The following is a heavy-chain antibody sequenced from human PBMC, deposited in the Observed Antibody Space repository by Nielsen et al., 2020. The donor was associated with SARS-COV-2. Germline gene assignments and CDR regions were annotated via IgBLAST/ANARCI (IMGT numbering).Heavy chain of an antibody. CDR3: AKVPTYYYDRSGYYYDAFHV. D-gene: IGHD3-22*01. CDR1: GFTFSSYG. J-gene: IGHJ3*01. V-gene: IGHV3-30*02. CDR2: IWYDGSNK. Sequence: GESLKISCAASGFTFSSYGMHWVRQAPGKGLEWVAVIWYDGSNKYYADSVKGRFTISRDNSKNTLYLQMNSLRAEDTAVYYCAKVPTYYYDRSGYYYDAFHVWGQGTMITVSS.